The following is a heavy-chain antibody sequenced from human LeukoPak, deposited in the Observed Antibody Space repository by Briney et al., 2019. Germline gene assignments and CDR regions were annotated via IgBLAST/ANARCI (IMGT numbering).Heavy chain of an antibody. CDR2: SSASSSDV. Sequence: GGSLRLSCAASGLAFSSSAMNWVRQTPGKGLEWLSYSSASSSDVYYAGSVKGRFTISRDNAKSSLYLQMNSLTAEDTAIYFCARGRDHALDIWGQGTRVTVSS. J-gene: IGHJ3*02. CDR3: ARGRDHALDI. CDR1: GLAFSSSA. V-gene: IGHV3-48*01.